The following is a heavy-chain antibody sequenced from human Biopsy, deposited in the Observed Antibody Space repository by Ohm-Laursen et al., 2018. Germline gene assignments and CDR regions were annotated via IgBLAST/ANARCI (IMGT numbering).Heavy chain of an antibody. J-gene: IGHJ6*01. Sequence: GSSVKVSCKASGGTFSNYAISWMRQAPGQGLEWLGGIIPVSDTANYAQKFQGRVTITADKPTSTAYMELSSLRSEDTALYYCASSSYCGRTTCYQNYGMDVWGQGTTVTVSS. V-gene: IGHV1-69*06. D-gene: IGHD2-2*01. CDR3: ASSSYCGRTTCYQNYGMDV. CDR2: IIPVSDTA. CDR1: GGTFSNYA.